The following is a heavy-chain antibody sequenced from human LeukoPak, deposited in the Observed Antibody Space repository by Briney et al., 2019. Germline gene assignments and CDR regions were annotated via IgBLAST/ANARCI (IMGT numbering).Heavy chain of an antibody. Sequence: SVKVSCKASGGTFSSYTISWVRQAPGQGREWMGRIIPILGIANYAQKFQGRVTITADKSTSTAYMELSSLRSEDTAVYYCARLDYDFWSGYPTDAFDIWGQGTMVTVSS. J-gene: IGHJ3*02. CDR1: GGTFSSYT. CDR2: IIPILGIA. CDR3: ARLDYDFWSGYPTDAFDI. V-gene: IGHV1-69*02. D-gene: IGHD3-3*01.